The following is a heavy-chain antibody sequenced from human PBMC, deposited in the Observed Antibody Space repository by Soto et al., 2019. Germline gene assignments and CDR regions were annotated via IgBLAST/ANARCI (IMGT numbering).Heavy chain of an antibody. Sequence: EVQLLDSGGGLVQPGGSLRLSCVASGFTSSSCAMRWVRQAPGKGLEWVSGISASGGSTYYADSVKGRFTISRDNSKNTLYLQMHSLRAEDTAVYYRATPGLGTGRYFFHDWGQGTLVTVSS. CDR1: GFTSSSCA. J-gene: IGHJ4*02. CDR2: ISASGGST. V-gene: IGHV3-23*01. D-gene: IGHD2-8*02. CDR3: ATPGLGTGRYFFHD.